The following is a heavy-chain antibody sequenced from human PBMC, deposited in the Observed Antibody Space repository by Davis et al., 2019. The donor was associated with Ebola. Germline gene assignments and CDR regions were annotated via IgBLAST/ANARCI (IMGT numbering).Heavy chain of an antibody. CDR2: IHASDSDT. CDR3: ASTYYNILTGPPGGWYFDV. D-gene: IGHD3-9*01. V-gene: IGHV5-51*01. J-gene: IGHJ2*01. Sequence: KISCKASGYSSNSYWIGWVRQVPGKGLEWMGIIHASDSDTRYSPSFQGQVTISADKSISTAYLQWNSLKASDTAMYYCASTYYNILTGPPGGWYFDVWGRGTLVTVSS. CDR1: GYSSNSYW.